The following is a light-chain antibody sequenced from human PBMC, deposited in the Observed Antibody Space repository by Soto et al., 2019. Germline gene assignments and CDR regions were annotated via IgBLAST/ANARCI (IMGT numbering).Light chain of an antibody. Sequence: QSVLTQPPSASGSPGQSVTISCTGTSSDVGAYKYVAWYQQHPGKAPKLMIFDVSQRPSGVPDRFSGSKSGNTASLTVSGLQAEDEADYYCSSYTSKSSLIFGGGTKVTVL. CDR1: SSDVGAYKY. J-gene: IGLJ2*01. V-gene: IGLV2-8*01. CDR3: SSYTSKSSLI. CDR2: DVS.